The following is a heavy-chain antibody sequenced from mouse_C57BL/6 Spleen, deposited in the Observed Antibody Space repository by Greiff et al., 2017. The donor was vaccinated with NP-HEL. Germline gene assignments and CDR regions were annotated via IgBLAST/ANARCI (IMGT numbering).Heavy chain of an antibody. J-gene: IGHJ2*01. CDR3: ARSPGLGSSFYFDY. D-gene: IGHD1-1*01. Sequence: QVQLQQPGAELVRPGSSVKLSCKASGYTFTSYWMHWVKQRPIQGLEWIGNIDPSDSATHYNQKFKDKATLTVDKSSSTAYMQLSSLTSEDSAVYYCARSPGLGSSFYFDYWGQGTTLTVSS. CDR2: IDPSDSAT. CDR1: GYTFTSYW. V-gene: IGHV1-52*01.